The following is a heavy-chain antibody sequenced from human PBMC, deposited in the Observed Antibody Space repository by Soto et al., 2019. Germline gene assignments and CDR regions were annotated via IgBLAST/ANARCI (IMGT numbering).Heavy chain of an antibody. D-gene: IGHD2-15*01. CDR3: AREGYCSGGSCYRSWFDP. Sequence: PSETLSLTCTVSGGSISNYYWNWIRQSPGKGLEWIGYIYSSGSTHYNPSLQNRVTISIDTSKNQFSLKLNSVTAADTAVYYCAREGYCSGGSCYRSWFDPWGQGTLVTVSS. J-gene: IGHJ5*02. CDR1: GGSISNYY. CDR2: IYSSGST. V-gene: IGHV4-59*01.